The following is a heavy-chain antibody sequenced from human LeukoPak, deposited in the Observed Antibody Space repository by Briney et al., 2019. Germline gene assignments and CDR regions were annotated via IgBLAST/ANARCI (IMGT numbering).Heavy chain of an antibody. D-gene: IGHD5-12*01. CDR2: ISSSSSYI. J-gene: IGHJ4*02. Sequence: GGSLRLSCAASGFTVSSNYMNWVRQAPGKGLEWVSSISSSSSYIYYADSVKGRFTISRDNAKNSLYLQMNSLRAEDTAVYYCARAGSGYEDGFDYWGQGTLVTVSS. CDR3: ARAGSGYEDGFDY. CDR1: GFTVSSNY. V-gene: IGHV3-21*01.